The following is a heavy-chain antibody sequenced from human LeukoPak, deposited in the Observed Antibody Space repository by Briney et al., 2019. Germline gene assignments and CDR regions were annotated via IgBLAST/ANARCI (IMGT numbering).Heavy chain of an antibody. CDR1: GYTFTGYA. Sequence: GASVKVSCKASGYTFTGYALHWVRQAPGQRHEWMAWSHAGTGNTKYSQEFQGRVTITRDTSASTSYMELSSLRSEDMAVYYCARAKDYAFDHWGQGTLVTVSS. CDR2: SHAGTGNT. D-gene: IGHD4-17*01. J-gene: IGHJ4*02. CDR3: ARAKDYAFDH. V-gene: IGHV1-3*02.